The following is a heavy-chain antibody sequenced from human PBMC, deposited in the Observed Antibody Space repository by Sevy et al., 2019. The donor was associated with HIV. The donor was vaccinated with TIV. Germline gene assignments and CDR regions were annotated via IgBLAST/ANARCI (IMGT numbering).Heavy chain of an antibody. CDR2: MRSKAFAGTT. V-gene: IGHV3-49*04. Sequence: GGSQRLSCTTSGFTLGDYAMNWVRQAPGKGLEWVGFMRSKAFAGTTEYAASVKGRFTISTDDSEASAHLQMNSLRTEDTGVYYCIRGRLLGYTAMVPDYWGQGTLVTVSS. CDR3: IRGRLLGYTAMVPDY. D-gene: IGHD5-18*01. J-gene: IGHJ4*02. CDR1: GFTLGDYA.